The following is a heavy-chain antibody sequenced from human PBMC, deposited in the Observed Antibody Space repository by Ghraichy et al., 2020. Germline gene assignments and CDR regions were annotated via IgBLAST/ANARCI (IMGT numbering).Heavy chain of an antibody. J-gene: IGHJ4*02. D-gene: IGHD1-26*01. V-gene: IGHV5-10-1*01. Sequence: GESLNISCNGSGYNFTNYWITWVRQMPGKGLEWMGRIDPSDSYTSYSPSFQGHVTISADKSLSTAYLQWSSLRASDTAMYYCARHGILGSTTDLDYWGQGILVTVSS. CDR1: GYNFTNYW. CDR3: ARHGILGSTTDLDY. CDR2: IDPSDSYT.